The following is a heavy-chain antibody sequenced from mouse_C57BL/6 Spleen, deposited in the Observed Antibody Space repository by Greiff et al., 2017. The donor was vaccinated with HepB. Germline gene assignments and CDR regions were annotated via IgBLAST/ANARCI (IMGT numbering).Heavy chain of an antibody. V-gene: IGHV1-82*01. CDR3: ARLYGYDGYFDV. CDR1: GYAFSSSW. J-gene: IGHJ1*03. D-gene: IGHD2-2*01. Sequence: QVQLQQSGPELVKPGASVEISCKASGYAFSSSWMNWVKQRPGKGLEWIGRIYPGDGDTNYNGKFKGKATLTADKSSSTAYMQLSSLTSEDSAVYFCARLYGYDGYFDVWGTGTTVTVSS. CDR2: IYPGDGDT.